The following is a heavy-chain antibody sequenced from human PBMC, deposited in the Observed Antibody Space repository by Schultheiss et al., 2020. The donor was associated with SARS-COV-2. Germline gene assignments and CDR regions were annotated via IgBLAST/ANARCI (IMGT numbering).Heavy chain of an antibody. J-gene: IGHJ6*02. V-gene: IGHV4-4*07. CDR1: GGSISSYY. Sequence: SQTLSLTCTVSGGSISSYYWSWIRQPPGKGLEWIGRIYTSGSTNYNPSLKSRVTISVDTSKNQFSLKLSSVTAADTAVYYCARGVTDSSGYYPDYYYGMDVWGQGTTVTVSS. CDR2: IYTSGST. D-gene: IGHD3-22*01. CDR3: ARGVTDSSGYYPDYYYGMDV.